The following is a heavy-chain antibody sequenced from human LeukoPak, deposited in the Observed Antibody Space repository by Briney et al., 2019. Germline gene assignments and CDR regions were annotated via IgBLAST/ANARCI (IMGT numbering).Heavy chain of an antibody. Sequence: PGGSLRLSCAASGFTVSEYDMHWVRHATGKGLEWVSAIGLVGDTYYLGSVKGRFTMSRDNANNKVHLQMNSLRDGDTGVYYCLRDYHGMDVWGQGTTVIVSS. CDR3: LRDYHGMDV. CDR2: IGLVGDT. J-gene: IGHJ6*02. D-gene: IGHD3-16*02. V-gene: IGHV3-13*01. CDR1: GFTVSEYD.